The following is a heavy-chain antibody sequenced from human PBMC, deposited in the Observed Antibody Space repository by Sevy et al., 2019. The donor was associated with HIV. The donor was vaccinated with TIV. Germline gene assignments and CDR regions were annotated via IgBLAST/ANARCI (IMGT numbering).Heavy chain of an antibody. V-gene: IGHV3-74*01. CDR1: GFTFSSYW. CDR3: VAANTWQDY. CDR2: VNSDGSST. D-gene: IGHD2-15*01. J-gene: IGHJ4*02. Sequence: GGSLRLSCAASGFTFSSYWMHWVRQAPGKGPVWVSGVNSDGSSTNYGDSVKGRFTMSGDSAKNTLYLQMNSLRAEDTAVYFCVAANTWQDYWGQGTLVTVSS.